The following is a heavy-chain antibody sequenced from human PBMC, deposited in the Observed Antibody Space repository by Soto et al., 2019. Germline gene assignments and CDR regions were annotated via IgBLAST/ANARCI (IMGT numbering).Heavy chain of an antibody. J-gene: IGHJ4*02. CDR1: GGSISSGGYQ. CDR3: ARGGGDYGDYTIDY. CDR2: IYYSGST. V-gene: IGHV4-31*02. Sequence: PSEPLLLPSPVSGGSISSGGYQWSWILQHPGKGLEWIGYIYYSGSTYYNPSLKSRVTISVDTSKNQFSLKLSSVTAADTAVYYCARGGGDYGDYTIDYWGQGTLVTVSS. D-gene: IGHD4-17*01.